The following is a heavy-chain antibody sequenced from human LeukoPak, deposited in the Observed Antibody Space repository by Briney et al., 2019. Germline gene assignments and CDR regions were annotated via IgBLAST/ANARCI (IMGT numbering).Heavy chain of an antibody. Sequence: SETLSLTCAVYGGSFNGYYWSWIRQPPRKGLEWIGEINHSGSTNYNPSLKSRVTISVDTSKNQFSLKLSSVTAADTAVYYCARLAGDYWGQGTLVTVSS. CDR2: INHSGST. V-gene: IGHV4-34*01. CDR3: ARLAGDY. J-gene: IGHJ4*02. CDR1: GGSFNGYY. D-gene: IGHD3-10*01.